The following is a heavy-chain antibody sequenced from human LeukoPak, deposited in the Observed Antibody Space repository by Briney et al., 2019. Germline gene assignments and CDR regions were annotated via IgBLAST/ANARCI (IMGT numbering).Heavy chain of an antibody. J-gene: IGHJ5*02. D-gene: IGHD5/OR15-5a*01. CDR3: ARGLSVTEAGWFDP. CDR2: IYYSGST. CDR1: GGSISSGDYY. V-gene: IGHV4-30-4*08. Sequence: SQTLSLTCTVSGGSISSGDYYWSWIRQPPGKGLEWIGYIYYSGSTYYNPSLKSRVTTSVDTSKNQFSLKLSSVTAADTAVYYCARGLSVTEAGWFDPWGQGTLVTVSS.